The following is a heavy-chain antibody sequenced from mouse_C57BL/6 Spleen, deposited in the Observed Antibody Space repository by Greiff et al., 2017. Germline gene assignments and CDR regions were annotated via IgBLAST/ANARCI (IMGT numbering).Heavy chain of an antibody. Sequence: EVQVVESGGGLVQPGGSLSLSCAASGFTFTDYYMSWVRQPPGKALEWLGFIRNKANGYTTEYSASVKGRFTISRDNSQSILYLQMNALRAEDSATYYCASSYGYDAFDVWGTGTTFTVSS. CDR1: GFTFTDYY. CDR2: IRNKANGYTT. D-gene: IGHD2-2*01. V-gene: IGHV7-3*01. CDR3: ASSYGYDAFDV. J-gene: IGHJ1*03.